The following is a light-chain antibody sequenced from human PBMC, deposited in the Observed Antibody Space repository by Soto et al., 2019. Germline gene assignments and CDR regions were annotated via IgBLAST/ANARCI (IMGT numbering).Light chain of an antibody. CDR2: AAS. CDR1: QSVSSSY. CDR3: QLYGSSPPRYT. V-gene: IGKV3-20*01. Sequence: ESVLTQSPGTLSLSPGERAALSCRASQSVSSSYLAWYQQKSGQAPRLLIYAASTRATGIPERFSGSGSGTDFTLTISRLEPEDFAVYFCQLYGSSPPRYTFGQGTKLEIK. J-gene: IGKJ2*01.